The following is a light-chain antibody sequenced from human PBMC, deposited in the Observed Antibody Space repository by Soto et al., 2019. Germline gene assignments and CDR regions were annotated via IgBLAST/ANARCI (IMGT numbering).Light chain of an antibody. Sequence: EIVLTQSPGTLSLSPGERATLSCRASQSVSSSYLAWYQQKPGQAPRLLIYGASSRATGIPDRFSGSGSGTDFTLTISRLEPEDFAVYYCQQYGSSPPKYTFGQRTELEIK. CDR2: GAS. V-gene: IGKV3-20*01. CDR1: QSVSSSY. CDR3: QQYGSSPPKYT. J-gene: IGKJ2*01.